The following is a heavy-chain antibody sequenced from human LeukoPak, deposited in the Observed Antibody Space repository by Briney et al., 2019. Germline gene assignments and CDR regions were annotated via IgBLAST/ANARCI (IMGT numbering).Heavy chain of an antibody. CDR1: GFTFSSYA. Sequence: GGSLRLSCAASGFTFSSYAMHWVRQAPGKGLEWVAVISYDGSNKYYADSVKGRFTISRDNSKNTLYLQMNSLRAEDTAVYYCAKDQHIAAAGTEFDYWGQGTLVTVSS. V-gene: IGHV3-30-3*01. CDR2: ISYDGSNK. J-gene: IGHJ4*02. D-gene: IGHD6-13*01. CDR3: AKDQHIAAAGTEFDY.